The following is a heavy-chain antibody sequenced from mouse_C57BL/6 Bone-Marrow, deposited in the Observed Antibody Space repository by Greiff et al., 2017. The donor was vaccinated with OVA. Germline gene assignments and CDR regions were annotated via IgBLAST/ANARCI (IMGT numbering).Heavy chain of an antibody. Sequence: EVKLQESGGGLVKPGGSLKLSCAASGFTFSDYGLHWVRQAPEKGLEWVAYISSGSSTIYYADTVKGRFTISRDNAKNTLFLQMTSLRSEDTAMYYCATYGNYFYYAMDYWGQGTSVTVSS. V-gene: IGHV5-17*01. D-gene: IGHD2-10*02. CDR1: GFTFSDYG. CDR3: ATYGNYFYYAMDY. J-gene: IGHJ4*01. CDR2: ISSGSSTI.